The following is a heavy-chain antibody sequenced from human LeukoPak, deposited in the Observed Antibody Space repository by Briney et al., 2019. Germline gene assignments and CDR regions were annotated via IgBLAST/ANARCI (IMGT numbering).Heavy chain of an antibody. Sequence: GASVKVSCKASGGTFSSYAISWVRQAPGQGLEWMGGIIPIFGTANYAQKFQGRVTITADESTSTAYMELSSLRSEDTAVYYCARGSDSSGTWFDPWGQGTRSPSPQ. J-gene: IGHJ5*02. D-gene: IGHD3-22*01. V-gene: IGHV1-69*13. CDR1: GGTFSSYA. CDR3: ARGSDSSGTWFDP. CDR2: IIPIFGTA.